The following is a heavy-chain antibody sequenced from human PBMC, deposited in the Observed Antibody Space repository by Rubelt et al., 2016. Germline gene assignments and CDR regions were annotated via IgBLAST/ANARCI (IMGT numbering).Heavy chain of an antibody. CDR2: IYYSGSS. V-gene: IGHV4-31*03. Sequence: QVQLQESGPGLVKPSQTLSLTCTVSGGSISSGGYYWSWIRQHPGKGLEWIGYIYYSGSSTYNPSLKSRVTISVDTSKNHFSLKLTSVTAADAAVYYCARGPQWELPTYDYWGQGILVTVSS. CDR3: ARGPQWELPTYDY. CDR1: GGSISSGGYY. D-gene: IGHD1-26*01. J-gene: IGHJ4*02.